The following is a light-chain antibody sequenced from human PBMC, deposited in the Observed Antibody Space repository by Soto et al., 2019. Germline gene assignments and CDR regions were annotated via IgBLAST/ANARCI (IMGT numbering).Light chain of an antibody. V-gene: IGKV3-15*01. CDR3: QHYVSWPLT. CDR1: QGIGSN. CDR2: DTS. J-gene: IGKJ4*01. Sequence: DIVLTQSPATLSVSPGERATLSCRASQGIGSNLAWYQQKPGQTPTLLLYDTSTRATAVPAWFIGSGSGTDFTLTITSLPAEDFAGDYCQHYVSWPLTCGEGSYVE.